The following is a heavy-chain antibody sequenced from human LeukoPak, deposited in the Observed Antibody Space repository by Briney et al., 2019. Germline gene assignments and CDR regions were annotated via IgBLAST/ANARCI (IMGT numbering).Heavy chain of an antibody. V-gene: IGHV3-53*01. D-gene: IGHD6-13*01. CDR3: TRDSSLSSFYSSNWSRGGGMDV. CDR2: IYTGGST. J-gene: IGHJ6*02. Sequence: GGSLRLPCAASGFTFRSYSMNWVRQAPGKGLEWVSVIYTGGSTYYADSVKGRFTISRDNSKNTLYLQMNSLRAEDTAVYYCTRDSSLSSFYSSNWSRGGGMDVWGQGTTVTVSS. CDR1: GFTFRSYS.